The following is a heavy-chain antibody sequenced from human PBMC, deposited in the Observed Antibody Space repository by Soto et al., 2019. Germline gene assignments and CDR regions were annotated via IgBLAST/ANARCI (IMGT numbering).Heavy chain of an antibody. CDR3: ARDKITGLFDY. D-gene: IGHD2-8*02. CDR2: INHSGST. CDR1: GGSFSGYY. J-gene: IGHJ4*02. V-gene: IGHV4-34*01. Sequence: QVQLQQWGARLLKPSETLSLTCAVYGGSFSGYYWTWIRQPPGTGLAWIGEINHSGSTNYNPSLKSRVTISVDTSKNQFSLKLTSVTAAATAVYYCARDKITGLFDYWGQGTLVTVSS.